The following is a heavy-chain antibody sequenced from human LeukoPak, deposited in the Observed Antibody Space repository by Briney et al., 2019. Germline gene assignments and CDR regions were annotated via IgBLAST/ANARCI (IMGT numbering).Heavy chain of an antibody. CDR1: GGTFSSYA. V-gene: IGHV1-69*05. D-gene: IGHD3-9*01. CDR3: ARTFRYYDTASVFDP. CDR2: IIPIFGTA. J-gene: IGHJ5*02. Sequence: SVEVPYKSCGGTFSSYAISWVRQAPGQGLEWMGRIIPIFGTANYAQKFQGRVTITTDESTSTAYMELSSLRSEDTAVYYCARTFRYYDTASVFDPWGQGTLVTVSS.